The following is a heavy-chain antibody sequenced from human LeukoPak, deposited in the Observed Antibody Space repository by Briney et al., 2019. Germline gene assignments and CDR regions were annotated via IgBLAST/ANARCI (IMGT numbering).Heavy chain of an antibody. D-gene: IGHD3-16*01. Sequence: SVKVSCKASGGTFSSYPISWVRQAPGQGLEWMGRITPILGIGNYAQKFQGRVTITADKSTSTVYMELSSLRSDDAAVYYCARVGPFSYGFGYWGQGTLVTVSS. V-gene: IGHV1-69*04. CDR1: GGTFSSYP. CDR2: ITPILGIG. CDR3: ARVGPFSYGFGY. J-gene: IGHJ4*02.